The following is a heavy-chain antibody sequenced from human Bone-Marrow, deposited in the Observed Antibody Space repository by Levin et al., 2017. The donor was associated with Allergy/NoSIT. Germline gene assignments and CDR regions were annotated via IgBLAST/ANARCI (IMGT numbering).Heavy chain of an antibody. V-gene: IGHV3-9*01. CDR1: GFTFNDYA. CDR2: IPWNSANI. Sequence: GGSLRLSCATSGFTFNDYALHWVRQAPGKGLEWVSGIPWNSANIGYVDSVKGRFTISRDSARKALYLEMRSLRPEDTALYYCAKDMTVGFGGRGFDSWGQGTQVIVSS. CDR3: AKDMTVGFGGRGFDS. D-gene: IGHD3-10*01. J-gene: IGHJ4*01.